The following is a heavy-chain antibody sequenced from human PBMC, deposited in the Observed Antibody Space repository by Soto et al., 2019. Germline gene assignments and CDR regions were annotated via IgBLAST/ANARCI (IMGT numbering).Heavy chain of an antibody. CDR1: GATFSNYD. D-gene: IGHD1-26*01. J-gene: IGHJ6*03. V-gene: IGHV1-69*13. Sequence: SEEGACRASGATFSNYDISWVRQDQGPALEWMGGNIPFFGTANYAQKFQGRVTLTADESTCTASMELSSLSSEDSAVYYCGRAGECYNPPQGFGSRGKG. CDR2: NIPFFGTA. CDR3: GRAGECYNPPQGFGS.